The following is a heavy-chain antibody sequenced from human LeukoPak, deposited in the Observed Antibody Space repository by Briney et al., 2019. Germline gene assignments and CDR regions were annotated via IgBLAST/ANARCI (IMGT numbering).Heavy chain of an antibody. D-gene: IGHD3-22*01. CDR3: ARDRIHYYDSSGYSDY. V-gene: IGHV4-38-2*02. CDR1: GYSISSGYY. CDR2: IYHSGST. J-gene: IGHJ4*02. Sequence: SETLSLTCTVSGYSISSGYYWGWIRQPPGKGLEWIGSIYHSGSTYYNPPLKSRVTISVDTSKNQFSLKLSSVTAADTAVYYCARDRIHYYDSSGYSDYWGQGTLVTVSS.